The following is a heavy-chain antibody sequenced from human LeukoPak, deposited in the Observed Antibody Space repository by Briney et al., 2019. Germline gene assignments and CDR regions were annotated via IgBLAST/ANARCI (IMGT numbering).Heavy chain of an antibody. CDR3: PKGLYSSFDGGNDY. Sequence: AGGSLRLSCAASGFTFSSNAMNWVRQAPGKGLEWVSAISGSGGSTYYADSVKGRFTISRDNSKNTLYLQMNSLRAEDTAVYYCPKGLYSSFDGGNDYWGQGTLVTVSS. D-gene: IGHD6-6*01. CDR1: GFTFSSNA. V-gene: IGHV3-23*01. CDR2: ISGSGGST. J-gene: IGHJ4*02.